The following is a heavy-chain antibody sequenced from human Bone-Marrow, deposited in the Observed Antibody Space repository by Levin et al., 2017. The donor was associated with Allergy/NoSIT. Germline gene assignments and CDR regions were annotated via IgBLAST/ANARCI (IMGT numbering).Heavy chain of an antibody. D-gene: IGHD6-19*01. Sequence: ASVKVSCKASGYTFTSYAMHWVRQAPGQRLEWMGWINAGNGNTKYSQKFQGRVTITRDTSASTAYMELSSLRSEDTAVYYCARDLLLAYGIAVAGILAHWGQGTLVTVSS. CDR3: ARDLLLAYGIAVAGILAH. J-gene: IGHJ4*02. CDR1: GYTFTSYA. V-gene: IGHV1-3*01. CDR2: INAGNGNT.